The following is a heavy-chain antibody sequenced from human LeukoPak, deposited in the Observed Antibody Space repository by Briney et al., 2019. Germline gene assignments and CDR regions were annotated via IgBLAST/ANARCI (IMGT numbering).Heavy chain of an antibody. D-gene: IGHD5-18*01. V-gene: IGHV3-7*01. Sequence: GGSLRLSCAASEFTFSSYWMTWVRQAPGKGLEWVANIKPDGSEKYYVDSVKGRFTISRDNAKNSLYLQMNSLRGEDTAVYYCARTRANTATFDSWGQGTLVTVSS. CDR2: IKPDGSEK. J-gene: IGHJ4*02. CDR1: EFTFSSYW. CDR3: ARTRANTATFDS.